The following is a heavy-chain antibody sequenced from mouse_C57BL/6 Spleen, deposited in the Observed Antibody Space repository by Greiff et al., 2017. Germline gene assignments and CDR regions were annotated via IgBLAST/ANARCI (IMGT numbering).Heavy chain of an antibody. CDR2: IDPSDSEP. CDR1: GYTFTSYW. CDR3: AGGSRYFDV. V-gene: IGHV1-52*01. Sequence: QVQLQQPGAELVRPGSSVKLSCKASGYTFTSYWMPWVKQRPIQGLEWIGNIDPSDSEPHYNQKFKDKATLTVDKSSSTAYMQLSSLTSEDSAVYYCAGGSRYFDVWGTGTTVTVSS. J-gene: IGHJ1*03.